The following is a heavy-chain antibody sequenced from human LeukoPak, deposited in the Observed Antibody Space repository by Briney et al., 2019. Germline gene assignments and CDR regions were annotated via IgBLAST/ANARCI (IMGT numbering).Heavy chain of an antibody. V-gene: IGHV1-69*05. D-gene: IGHD3-22*01. J-gene: IGHJ4*02. CDR2: IIPIFGTA. CDR1: GGTFSSYA. Sequence: GASVKVSCKASGGTFSSYAISWVRQAPGQGPEWMGGIIPIFGTANYAQKFQGRVTITTDESTSTAYMELSSLRSEDTAVYYCAREAPYSGSPFDYWGQGTLVTVSS. CDR3: AREAPYSGSPFDY.